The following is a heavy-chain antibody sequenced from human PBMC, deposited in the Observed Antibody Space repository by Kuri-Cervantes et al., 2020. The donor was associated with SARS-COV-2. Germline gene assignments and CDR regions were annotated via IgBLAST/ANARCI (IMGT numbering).Heavy chain of an antibody. CDR3: ARPTVTEGGDAFDI. CDR1: GGSISSGDYY. J-gene: IGHJ3*02. Sequence: SETLSLTCTVSGGSISSGDYYWSWIRQPPGKGLEWIGYIYYSGSTYYNPSLKSRVTISVDTSKNQFSLKLSSVTAADTAVYYCARPTVTEGGDAFDIWGQGTMVTVSS. CDR2: IYYSGST. D-gene: IGHD4-17*01. V-gene: IGHV4-30-4*08.